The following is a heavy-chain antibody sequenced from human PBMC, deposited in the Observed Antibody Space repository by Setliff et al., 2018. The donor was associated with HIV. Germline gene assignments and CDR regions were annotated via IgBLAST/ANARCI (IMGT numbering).Heavy chain of an antibody. CDR3: VRVRVGGSLYFDF. Sequence: CKASGYNFSTYALHWVRQAPGQRLEWLGWMNAASGKTKYSEEFQSRISFTRDTSAKTAYLELTKLTSEDMAIYYCVRVRVGGSLYFDFWGQGTPVTVS. J-gene: IGHJ4*02. CDR1: GYNFSTYA. D-gene: IGHD1-26*01. CDR2: MNAASGKT. V-gene: IGHV1-3*03.